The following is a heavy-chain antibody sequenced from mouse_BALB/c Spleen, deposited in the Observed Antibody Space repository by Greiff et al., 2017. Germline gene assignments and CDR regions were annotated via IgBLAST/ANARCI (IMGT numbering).Heavy chain of an antibody. CDR3: TGYYYGLFAY. J-gene: IGHJ3*01. D-gene: IGHD1-1*01. CDR1: GFPFSGGL. CDR2: IRSKANNHAT. V-gene: IGHV6-6*01. Sequence: EGKFVESGRGLGQPGGSIKLSCASSGFPFSGGLIGWVRQSPGKGLEWVAEIRSKANNHATYYAESVKGRFTISRDDSKSSVYLQMNSLRAEDTGIYYCTGYYYGLFAYWGQGTLVTVSA.